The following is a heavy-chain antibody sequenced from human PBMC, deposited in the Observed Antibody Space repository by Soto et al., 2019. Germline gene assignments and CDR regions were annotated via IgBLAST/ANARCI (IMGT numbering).Heavy chain of an antibody. CDR3: ATDLNDFWSGPN. D-gene: IGHD3-3*01. CDR2: INAGNGNT. Sequence: GASVKVSCKASGYTFTSYAMHWVRQAPGQRLEWMGWINAGNGNTKYSQKIQGRVTITRDTSASTAYMELSSLRSEDTAVYYCATDLNDFWSGPNWGQGTLVTVSS. V-gene: IGHV1-3*01. J-gene: IGHJ4*02. CDR1: GYTFTSYA.